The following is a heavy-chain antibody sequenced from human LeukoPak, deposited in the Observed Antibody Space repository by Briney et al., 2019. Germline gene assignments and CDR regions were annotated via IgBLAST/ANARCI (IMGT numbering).Heavy chain of an antibody. CDR1: GFTFSSYW. V-gene: IGHV3-74*01. D-gene: IGHD3-10*01. J-gene: IGHJ3*01. CDR3: ASIPMLRGVTSDAFDV. CDR2: INSDGSST. Sequence: PGGSLRLSCAASGFTFSSYWMHWVRQAPGKGLVWVSRINSDGSSTSYADSVKGRFTISRDNAKNTLYLQMNSLRAEDTAVYYCASIPMLRGVTSDAFDVWGQGTMVTVSS.